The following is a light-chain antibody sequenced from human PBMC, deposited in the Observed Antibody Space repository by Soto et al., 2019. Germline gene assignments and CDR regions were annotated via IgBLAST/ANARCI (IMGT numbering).Light chain of an antibody. CDR1: SSDVGVYNY. V-gene: IGLV2-14*01. CDR3: SSYTTSTTWV. Sequence: QSALTQPASVSGSPGQSITISCTGTSSDVGVYNYVSWYQQHPGKAPRLLIYEVSNRPSGVSDRFSGSKFGNMASLTISGLRAEDEADYYCSSYTTSTTWVFGGGTKLTVL. CDR2: EVS. J-gene: IGLJ3*02.